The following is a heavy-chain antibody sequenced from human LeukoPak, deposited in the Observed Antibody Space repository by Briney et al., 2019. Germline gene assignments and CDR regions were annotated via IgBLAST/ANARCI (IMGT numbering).Heavy chain of an antibody. CDR1: GYTFTGYY. D-gene: IGHD3-10*01. Sequence: ASVKVSCKASGYTFTGYYMHWVRQAPGQGLEWMGWISAYNGNTNYAQKLQGRVTMTTDTSTSTAYMELRSLRSDDTAVYYCAREAQYYYGSGSYYYYYYYMDVWGKGTTVTISS. CDR3: AREAQYYYGSGSYYYYYYYMDV. CDR2: ISAYNGNT. J-gene: IGHJ6*03. V-gene: IGHV1-18*04.